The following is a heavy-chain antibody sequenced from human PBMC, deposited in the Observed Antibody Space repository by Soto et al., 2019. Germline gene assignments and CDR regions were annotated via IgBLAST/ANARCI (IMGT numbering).Heavy chain of an antibody. Sequence: QVQLVESGGGLVKPGGSLRLSCAASGFTFSDYMSWIRQAPGKGLEWVSYISSSGSTIYYADSVKGRFTISRDNAKNSLYLQMNSLRAEDTAVYYCARHGLFAWGQGTLVTLSS. D-gene: IGHD2-21*01. CDR1: GFTFSDY. V-gene: IGHV3-11*01. J-gene: IGHJ5*02. CDR3: ARHGLFA. CDR2: ISSSGSTI.